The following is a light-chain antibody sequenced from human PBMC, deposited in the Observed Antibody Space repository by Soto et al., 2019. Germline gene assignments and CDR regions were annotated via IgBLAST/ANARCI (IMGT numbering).Light chain of an antibody. CDR2: GHN. CDR1: SSSIGSNT. Sequence: QSVLTQPPSASGTPGQRVTISCSGSSSSIGSNTVNWYQQLPGTAPKLLIYGHNQRPSGVPDRFSGSKSGTSASLAISGRESEDVAGYDSAASEDSLKSSVFGAGTTLTVL. CDR3: AASEDSLKSSV. J-gene: IGLJ3*02. V-gene: IGLV1-44*01.